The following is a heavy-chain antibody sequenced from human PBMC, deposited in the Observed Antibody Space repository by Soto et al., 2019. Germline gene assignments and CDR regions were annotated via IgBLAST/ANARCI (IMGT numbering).Heavy chain of an antibody. V-gene: IGHV5-51*01. D-gene: IGHD2-2*01. Sequence: GESLKISCKGSGYSFTSYWIGWVRQMPGKGLEWMGIIYPGDSDTRYSPSFQGQVTISADKSISTAYLQWSSLKASDTAMYYCARDIVVVPDYYYYGMDVWGQVTTVPVSS. J-gene: IGHJ6*02. CDR1: GYSFTSYW. CDR2: IYPGDSDT. CDR3: ARDIVVVPDYYYYGMDV.